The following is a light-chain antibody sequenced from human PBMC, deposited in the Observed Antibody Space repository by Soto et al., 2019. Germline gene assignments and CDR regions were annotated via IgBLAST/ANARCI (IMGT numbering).Light chain of an antibody. CDR3: QHYANLPST. CDR1: QDITNY. CDR2: GAS. V-gene: IGKV1-33*01. J-gene: IGKJ2*01. Sequence: DIQLTQSPSSLSASVGDRVTITCQPSQDITNYLNWYQQKPGKAPRLLIAGASKLETGVPSRFSGSRSGTDYTFTIGSLQPEDIATYYCQHYANLPSTFGQGTKLEIK.